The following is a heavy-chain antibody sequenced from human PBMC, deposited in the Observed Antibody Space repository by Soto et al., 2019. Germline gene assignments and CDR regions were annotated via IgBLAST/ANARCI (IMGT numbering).Heavy chain of an antibody. J-gene: IGHJ6*02. CDR3: ARDRVGATPYYGMDV. CDR2: INPNSGGT. D-gene: IGHD1-26*01. V-gene: IGHV1-2*02. CDR1: GYTFTGYY. Sequence: GASVKVSCKASGYTFTGYYMHWVRQAPGQGLEWMGWINPNSGGTNYAQKFQGRVTMTRDTSISTAYMELSRLRSDDTAVYYCARDRVGATPYYGMDVWGQGTTVTVS.